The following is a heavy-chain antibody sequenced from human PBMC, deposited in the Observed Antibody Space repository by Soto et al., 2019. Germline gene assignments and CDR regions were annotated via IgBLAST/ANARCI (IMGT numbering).Heavy chain of an antibody. D-gene: IGHD3-22*01. J-gene: IGHJ6*02. CDR3: ASSSNYYDSSGYYYYYYGMDV. CDR1: GGTFSSYA. V-gene: IGHV1-69*01. Sequence: QVQLVQSGAEVKKPGSSVKVSCKASGGTFSSYAISWVRQAPGQGLECMGGIIPIFGTANYAQKFQGRVTIAADESTSTAYMELSSLRSEDTAVYYCASSSNYYDSSGYYYYYYGMDVWGQGTTVTVSS. CDR2: IIPIFGTA.